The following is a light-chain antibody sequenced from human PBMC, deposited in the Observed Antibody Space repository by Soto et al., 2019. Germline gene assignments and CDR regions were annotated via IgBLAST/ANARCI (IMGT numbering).Light chain of an antibody. CDR2: DIS. CDR1: QLITNY. Sequence: DIQLTQSASSLSASVGDRVTITCQASQLITNYLNWYQQKPGKAPKLLIYDISTLEIGVPSRFSGSGSGTDFTFTITGLQPEDIATYFCQQYENLPYTFGQGTKLEI. CDR3: QQYENLPYT. V-gene: IGKV1-33*01. J-gene: IGKJ2*01.